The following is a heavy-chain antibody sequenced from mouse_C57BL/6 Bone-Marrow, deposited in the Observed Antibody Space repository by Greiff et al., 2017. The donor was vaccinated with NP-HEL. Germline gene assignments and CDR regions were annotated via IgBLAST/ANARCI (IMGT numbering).Heavy chain of an antibody. Sequence: EVNVVESGGGLVQSGRSLRLSCATSGFTFSDFYMEWVRQAPGKGLEWIAASRNKANDYTTEYSASVKGRFIVSRDTSQSILYLQMNALRAEDTAIYYCARDALEDGNHYYAMDYWGQGTSVTVSS. D-gene: IGHD2-1*01. CDR3: ARDALEDGNHYYAMDY. J-gene: IGHJ4*01. CDR2: SRNKANDYTT. V-gene: IGHV7-1*01. CDR1: GFTFSDFY.